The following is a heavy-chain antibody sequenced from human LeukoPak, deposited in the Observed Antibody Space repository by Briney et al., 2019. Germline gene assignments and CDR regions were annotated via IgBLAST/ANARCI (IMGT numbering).Heavy chain of an antibody. CDR2: ITGNGIST. J-gene: IGHJ4*02. CDR3: AKDFRIGYSAHFDY. V-gene: IGHV3-23*01. Sequence: GGSLRLSCAASGFTFRDYAMTWVRQAPGKGLEWVSAITGNGISTYYADSVKGRFTISRDNSKNTLYLQMNSLRAEDTAVYYCAKDFRIGYSAHFDYWGQGALVTVSS. CDR1: GFTFRDYA. D-gene: IGHD2-21*01.